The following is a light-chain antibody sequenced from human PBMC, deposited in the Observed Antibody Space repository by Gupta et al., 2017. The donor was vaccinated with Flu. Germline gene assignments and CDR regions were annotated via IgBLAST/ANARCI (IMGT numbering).Light chain of an antibody. CDR1: QSISSN. J-gene: IGKJ1*01. CDR2: GAS. Sequence: IVMTQSPATLSVSPGERATLSCRASQSISSNLAWYQQKPGQAPRLLIYGASTRATGIPARFSGSGSGTEFTLTISSLQSEDFAVYYCQQYSNGPPWTFGQGTKVEIK. V-gene: IGKV3-15*01. CDR3: QQYSNGPPWT.